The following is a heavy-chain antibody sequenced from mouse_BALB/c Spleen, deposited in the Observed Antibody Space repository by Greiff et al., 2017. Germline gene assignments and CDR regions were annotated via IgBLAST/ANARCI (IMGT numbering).Heavy chain of an antibody. V-gene: IGHV1-4*02. J-gene: IGHJ2*01. D-gene: IGHD2-3*01. CDR2: INPSSGYT. Sequence: QVQLQQSAAELARPGASVKMSCKASGYTFTSYTMHWVKQRPGQGLEWIGYINPSSGYTEYNQKFKDKTTLTADKSSSTAYMQLSSLTSEDSAVYYCGAMILDYWGQGTTLTVSS. CDR1: GYTFTSYT. CDR3: GAMILDY.